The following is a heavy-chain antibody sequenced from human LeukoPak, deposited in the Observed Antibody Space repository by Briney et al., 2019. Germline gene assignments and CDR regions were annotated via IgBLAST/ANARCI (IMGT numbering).Heavy chain of an antibody. CDR3: AKGGGYCSSTSCPYCYYYYYMDV. Sequence: GGSLRLSCAASGFTFSSYAMSWVRQAPGKGLEWVPAISGSGGSTYYADSVKGRFTISRDNSKNTLYLQMNSLRAEDTAVYYCAKGGGYCSSTSCPYCYYYYYMDVWGKGTTVTVSS. CDR1: GFTFSSYA. J-gene: IGHJ6*03. CDR2: ISGSGGST. D-gene: IGHD2-2*01. V-gene: IGHV3-23*01.